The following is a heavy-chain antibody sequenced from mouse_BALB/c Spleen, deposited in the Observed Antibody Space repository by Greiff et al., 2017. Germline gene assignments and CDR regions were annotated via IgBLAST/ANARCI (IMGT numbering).Heavy chain of an antibody. CDR2: IRLKSNNYAT. Sequence: EVKLMESGGGLVQPGGSMKLSCVASGFTFSNYWMNWVRQSPEKGLEWVAEIRLKSNNYATHYAESVKGRFTISRDDSKSSVYLQMNNLRAEDTGIYYCNRLNGYAMDYWGQGTSVTVSS. CDR1: GFTFSNYW. J-gene: IGHJ4*01. D-gene: IGHD1-3*01. CDR3: NRLNGYAMDY. V-gene: IGHV6-6*02.